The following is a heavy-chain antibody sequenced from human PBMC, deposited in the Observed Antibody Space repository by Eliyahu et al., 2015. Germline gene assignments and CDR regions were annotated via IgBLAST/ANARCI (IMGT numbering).Heavy chain of an antibody. J-gene: IGHJ6*02. CDR2: IIPIFGTA. CDR3: ARGKTFEEQTYYYDSSAWYYGMDV. Sequence: QVQLVQSGAEVKKPGSSVKVSCKASGGTFSSYAISWVRQAPGQGLEWMGGIIPIFGTANYAQKFQGRVTITADESTSTAYMELSSLRSEDTAVYYCARGKTFEEQTYYYDSSAWYYGMDVWGQGTTVTVSS. V-gene: IGHV1-69*01. D-gene: IGHD3-22*01. CDR1: GGTFSSYA.